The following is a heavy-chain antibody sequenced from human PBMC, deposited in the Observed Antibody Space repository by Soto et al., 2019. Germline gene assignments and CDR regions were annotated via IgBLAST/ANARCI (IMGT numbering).Heavy chain of an antibody. CDR1: GASISSVYW. J-gene: IGHJ4*02. V-gene: IGHV4-4*02. CDR3: ERYSAVSGTYYFDY. Sequence: QVHLQESGPGLVKPSGTLSLTCDVSGASISSVYWWSWVRQSPGKGLEWIGEISQRGSANYRPSLKSRVTLSLDTSKNQFSLRLTSVPAADTAVYYCERYSAVSGTYYFDYWGQGTLVTVSS. CDR2: ISQRGSA. D-gene: IGHD6-13*01.